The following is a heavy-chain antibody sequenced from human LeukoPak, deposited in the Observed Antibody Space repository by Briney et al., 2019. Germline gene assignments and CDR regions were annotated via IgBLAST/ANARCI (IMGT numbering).Heavy chain of an antibody. CDR3: AKGTRGVIIPNFDY. Sequence: GGSLRPSCAASGFTFSSYGMHWVRQAPGKGLEWVAVISYDGSNKYYADSVKGRFTISRDNYKNTLYLQMNSLRAEDTAVYYCAKGTRGVIIPNFDYWGQGTLLTVP. CDR1: GFTFSSYG. CDR2: ISYDGSNK. D-gene: IGHD3-10*01. V-gene: IGHV3-30*18. J-gene: IGHJ4*02.